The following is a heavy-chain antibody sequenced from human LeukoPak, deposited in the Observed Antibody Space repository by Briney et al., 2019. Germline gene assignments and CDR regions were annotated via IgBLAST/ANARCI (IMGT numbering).Heavy chain of an antibody. CDR1: GYTFTSYG. Sequence: ASVKVSCKASGYTFTSYGISWVRQAPGQGLEWMGWISAYNGNTNYAQMLQGRVTMTTDTSTSTAYMELRSLRSDDTAVYYCARERALRERYGDLRLDYWGQGTLVTVSS. D-gene: IGHD4-17*01. CDR2: ISAYNGNT. V-gene: IGHV1-18*01. CDR3: ARERALRERYGDLRLDY. J-gene: IGHJ4*02.